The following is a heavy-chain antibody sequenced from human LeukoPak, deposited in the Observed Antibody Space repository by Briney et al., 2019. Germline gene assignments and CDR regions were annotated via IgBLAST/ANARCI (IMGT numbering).Heavy chain of an antibody. CDR3: ARGVSSGSYYNPFDS. Sequence: PSETLSLTCAVYGGSFSGYYWSWIRQPPGKRLEWIGEISHTESTTYNPSLKSRVTISVDKSKNQFSPKLKSLTAADTAIYYCARGVSSGSYYNPFDSWGQGTLVTVSS. V-gene: IGHV4-34*01. D-gene: IGHD1-26*01. CDR1: GGSFSGYY. CDR2: ISHTEST. J-gene: IGHJ4*02.